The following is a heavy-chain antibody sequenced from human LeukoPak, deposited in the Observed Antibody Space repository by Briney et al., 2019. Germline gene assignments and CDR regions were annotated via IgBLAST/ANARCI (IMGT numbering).Heavy chain of an antibody. V-gene: IGHV3-11*04. Sequence: GGSLRLSCAASGFTFSDYYMSWIRQAPGKGLEWVSYISSSGSTIYYADSVKGRFTISRDNAKNSLYLQMNSLRAEDTAVYCCARVGATTIFGVVNRGYFDYWGQGTLVTVSS. J-gene: IGHJ4*02. D-gene: IGHD3-3*01. CDR2: ISSSGSTI. CDR1: GFTFSDYY. CDR3: ARVGATTIFGVVNRGYFDY.